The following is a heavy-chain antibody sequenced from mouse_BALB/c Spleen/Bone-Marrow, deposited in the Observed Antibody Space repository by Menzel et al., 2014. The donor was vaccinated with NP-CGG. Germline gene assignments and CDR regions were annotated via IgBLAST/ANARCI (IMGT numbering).Heavy chain of an antibody. CDR3: AILRTTEAMDY. D-gene: IGHD2-12*01. CDR1: GFTFSSYA. Sequence: VMLVESGGGLVKPGGSPKLSCAASGFTFSSYAMSWVRQTPAKRLEWVATISSGGSYTYYPDSVKGRFTSSRDNAKNTLYLQMSSLRSEDTGMYYCAILRTTEAMDYRGQGTSVTVSS. V-gene: IGHV5-9-1*01. J-gene: IGHJ4*01. CDR2: ISSGGSYT.